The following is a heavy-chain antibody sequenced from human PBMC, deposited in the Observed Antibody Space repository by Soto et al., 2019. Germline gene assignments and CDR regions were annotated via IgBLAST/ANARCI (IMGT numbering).Heavy chain of an antibody. CDR3: ARVPTYYDILTGYYEDYYYYMDV. Sequence: QVPLVQSGAEVKKPGASVKVSCKASGYTFTSYGISWVRQAPGQGLEWMGWISAYNGNTNYAQKLQGRVTMTTDTSTSTAYKELRSLTSDDTAVYYCARVPTYYDILTGYYEDYYYYMDVWGKGTTVTVSS. J-gene: IGHJ6*03. CDR1: GYTFTSYG. CDR2: ISAYNGNT. D-gene: IGHD3-9*01. V-gene: IGHV1-18*01.